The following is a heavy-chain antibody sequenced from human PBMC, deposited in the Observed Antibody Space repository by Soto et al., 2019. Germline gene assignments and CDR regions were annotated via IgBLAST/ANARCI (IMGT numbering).Heavy chain of an antibody. CDR3: VGEVAFQLIY. CDR2: ITSSSVTM. J-gene: IGHJ4*02. Sequence: EVQLVESGGGLVQPGGSLRLSCAASGFTFSTHSMNWVRQAPGKGLEWISYITSSSVTMYADSVKGRFTISRDNDKNSLYLQRNSLRVEDTPVYFCVGEVAFQLIYWGQGPQDPVSS. D-gene: IGHD2-2*01. CDR1: GFTFSTHS. V-gene: IGHV3-48*01.